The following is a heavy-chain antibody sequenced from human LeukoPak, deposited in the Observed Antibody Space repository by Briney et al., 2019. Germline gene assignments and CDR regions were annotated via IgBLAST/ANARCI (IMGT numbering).Heavy chain of an antibody. CDR2: INHSGST. D-gene: IGHD2-2*01. J-gene: IGHJ4*02. CDR3: ASGYQLLRYIMSGIDY. Sequence: SETLSLTCAVYGGSFSGYYWSWNRQPPGKGLEWIGEINHSGSTNYNPSLKSRVTISVDTSKNQFSLKLSSVTAADTAVYYCASGYQLLRYIMSGIDYWGQGTLVTVSS. CDR1: GGSFSGYY. V-gene: IGHV4-34*01.